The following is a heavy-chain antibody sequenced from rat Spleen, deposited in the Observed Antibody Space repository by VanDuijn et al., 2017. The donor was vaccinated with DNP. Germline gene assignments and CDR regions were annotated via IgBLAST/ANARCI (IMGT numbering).Heavy chain of an antibody. CDR1: GFTFSSYW. CDR3: TRYYDSFDY. V-gene: IGHV5-58*01. D-gene: IGHD1-6*01. CDR2: INPDGGRH. Sequence: EVQLVESGGGLVQPGGSLKLSCAASGFTFSSYWMYWIRQAPGKGLEWVASINPDGGRHYYRDSVKGRFTISRDDAKTTLYLQMDSLRSEDTATYYCTRYYDSFDYWGRGVMVTVSS. J-gene: IGHJ2*01.